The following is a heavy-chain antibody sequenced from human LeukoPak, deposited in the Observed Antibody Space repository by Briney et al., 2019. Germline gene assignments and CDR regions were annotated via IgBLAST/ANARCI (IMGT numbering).Heavy chain of an antibody. D-gene: IGHD6-13*01. CDR3: ARDGQTSSSWPPYFDY. Sequence: GGSLRLSCAASGFTFSSYAMHWVRQAPGKGLEWVAVISYDGSNKYYADSVKGRFTISRDNSKNTLYLQMNSLRAEDTAVYYCARDGQTSSSWPPYFDYWGQGTLVTVSS. V-gene: IGHV3-30-3*01. CDR1: GFTFSSYA. J-gene: IGHJ4*02. CDR2: ISYDGSNK.